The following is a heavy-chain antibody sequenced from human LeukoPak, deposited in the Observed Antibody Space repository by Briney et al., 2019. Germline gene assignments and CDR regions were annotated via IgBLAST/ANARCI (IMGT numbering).Heavy chain of an antibody. CDR3: ARTSNYDFLSGYSNVFDY. CDR1: GYTFTSYA. D-gene: IGHD3-3*01. Sequence: ASVKVSCKASGYTFTSYAMHWVRQAPGQRLEWMGWINAGNGNTKYSQEFQGRVTITRDTSASTAYMELSSLRSEDMAVYYCARTSNYDFLSGYSNVFDYWGQGTLVTVSS. CDR2: INAGNGNT. V-gene: IGHV1-3*03. J-gene: IGHJ4*02.